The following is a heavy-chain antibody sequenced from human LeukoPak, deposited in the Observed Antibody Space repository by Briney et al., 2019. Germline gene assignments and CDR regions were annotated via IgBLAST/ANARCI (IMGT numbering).Heavy chain of an antibody. CDR2: INPDSGGT. CDR3: AAGYSGSDGGIDY. V-gene: IGHV1-2*02. D-gene: IGHD6-13*01. CDR1: GYSFTGYY. J-gene: IGHJ4*02. Sequence: ASVKVSCKASGYSFTGYYMHWVRQAPGQGLEWMGWINPDSGGTNYAQKFQGRVTMTRDTSITTAHMELSRLTSDDTAVYYCAAGYSGSDGGIDYWGQGTLVTVSS.